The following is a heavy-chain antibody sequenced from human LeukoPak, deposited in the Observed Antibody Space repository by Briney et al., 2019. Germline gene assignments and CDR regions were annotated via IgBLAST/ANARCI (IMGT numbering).Heavy chain of an antibody. CDR3: ARGGDYYDSSGYYNFDY. Sequence: SETLSLTCAVYGGSFSGYYWSWIRQPPGKGLEWIGEINHSGSTNYNPSLKSRVTISVDTSKNQFSLKLSSVTAADTAVYYCARGGDYYDSSGYYNFDYWGQGTLVTVSS. D-gene: IGHD3-22*01. CDR2: INHSGST. V-gene: IGHV4-34*01. CDR1: GGSFSGYY. J-gene: IGHJ4*02.